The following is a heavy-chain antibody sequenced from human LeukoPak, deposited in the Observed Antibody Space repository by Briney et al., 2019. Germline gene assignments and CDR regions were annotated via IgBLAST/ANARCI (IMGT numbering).Heavy chain of an antibody. CDR2: ISGSGGST. CDR3: ARGYCSSTSCSIDY. J-gene: IGHJ4*02. CDR1: GFIFSSYA. Sequence: PGGSLRLSCAASGFIFSSYAMSWVRQAPGKGLEWVSAISGSGGSTYYADSVKGRFTISRDNSKNTLYLQMNSLRAEDTAVYYCARGYCSSTSCSIDYWGQGTLVTVSS. D-gene: IGHD2-2*01. V-gene: IGHV3-23*01.